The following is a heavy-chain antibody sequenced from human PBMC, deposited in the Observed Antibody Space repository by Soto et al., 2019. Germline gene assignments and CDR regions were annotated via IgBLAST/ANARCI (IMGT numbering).Heavy chain of an antibody. Sequence: GGSLRLSCASSGLTFISYAMNWVRQATGKGLEWVSYISSSSSTIYYADSVKGRFTISRDNAKNSLYLQMNSLRDEDTAVYYCAREAGTWHLPLNWFDPWGQGTLVTVSS. D-gene: IGHD6-19*01. V-gene: IGHV3-48*02. CDR3: AREAGTWHLPLNWFDP. CDR2: ISSSSSTI. J-gene: IGHJ5*02. CDR1: GLTFISYA.